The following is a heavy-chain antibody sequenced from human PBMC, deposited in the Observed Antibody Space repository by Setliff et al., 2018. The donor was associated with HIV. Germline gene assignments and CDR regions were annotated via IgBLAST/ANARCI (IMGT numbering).Heavy chain of an antibody. Sequence: PSETLSLTCTVSGGSISSHYWSWIRQPPGKGLEWIGYIYYSGSTNYNPSLKSRVTISVDTSKNQFPLKLSSVTAADTAVYYCARGFGSSWGGDYYYYYMDVWGKGTTVTVSS. CDR2: IYYSGST. D-gene: IGHD6-13*01. CDR1: GGSISSHY. V-gene: IGHV4-59*11. CDR3: ARGFGSSWGGDYYYYYMDV. J-gene: IGHJ6*03.